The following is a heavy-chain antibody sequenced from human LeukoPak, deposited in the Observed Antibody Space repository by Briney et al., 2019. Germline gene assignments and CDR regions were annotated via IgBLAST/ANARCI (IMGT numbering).Heavy chain of an antibody. V-gene: IGHV3-23*01. CDR3: ARSGVATCHY. CDR2: INPDGGS. J-gene: IGHJ4*02. CDR1: GFTFSDYT. Sequence: GGSLRLSCQASGFTFSDYTMSWVRQAPGKGLEWVSSINPDGGSFFADSVKGRFTISRDDSRSVVYLQMNTLSAEDTAVYYCARSGVATCHYWGQGILVTVSS. D-gene: IGHD3-10*01.